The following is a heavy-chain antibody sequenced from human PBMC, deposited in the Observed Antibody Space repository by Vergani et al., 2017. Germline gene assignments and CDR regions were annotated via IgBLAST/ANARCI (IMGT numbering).Heavy chain of an antibody. D-gene: IGHD2-15*01. CDR1: GFTFSSYG. V-gene: IGHV3-33*06. J-gene: IGHJ4*02. Sequence: QVQLVESGGGVVQPGRSLRLSCAASGFTFSSYGMHWVRQAPGKGLEWVAVIWYDGSNKYYADSVKGRFTISRDNSKNTLYLQMNSLRAEDTAVYYCAKIVEGWGFDYWGQGTLVTVSS. CDR3: AKIVEGWGFDY. CDR2: IWYDGSNK.